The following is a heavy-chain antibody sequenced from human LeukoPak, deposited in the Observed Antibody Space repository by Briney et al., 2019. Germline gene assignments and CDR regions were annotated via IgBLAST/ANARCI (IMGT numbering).Heavy chain of an antibody. Sequence: SETLSLTCAVYGGSFSGYYWSWIRQPPGKGLEWIGEINHSGSTNYNPSLKSRVTISVDTSKNQFSLKLSSVTAADTAVYYCARGRSMFDYWDQGTLVTVSS. CDR1: GGSFSGYY. V-gene: IGHV4-34*01. CDR3: ARGRSMFDY. D-gene: IGHD2-8*01. J-gene: IGHJ4*02. CDR2: INHSGST.